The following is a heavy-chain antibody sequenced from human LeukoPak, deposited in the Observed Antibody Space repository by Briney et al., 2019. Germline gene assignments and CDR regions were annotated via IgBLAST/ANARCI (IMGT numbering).Heavy chain of an antibody. D-gene: IGHD5-18*01. J-gene: IGHJ4*02. V-gene: IGHV3-33*08. Sequence: PGGSLRLSCAASGFTFSSYGMHWVRQAPGKGLEWVAVIWYDGSNKYYADSVKGRFTISRDNSKNTLYLQMNSLRAEDTAVYYCARESVDTAMVPGDYWGQGTLVTVSS. CDR1: GFTFSSYG. CDR2: IWYDGSNK. CDR3: ARESVDTAMVPGDY.